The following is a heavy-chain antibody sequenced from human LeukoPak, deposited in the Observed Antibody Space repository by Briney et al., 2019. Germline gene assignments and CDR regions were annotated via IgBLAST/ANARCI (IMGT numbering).Heavy chain of an antibody. Sequence: GGSLRLSCAASGFTFSSYAMSWVRQAPGKGLEWVSGLSASGGITYYADSVKGRFTISRDNSKRTLFLQMNSLRAEDTAFYYCAKAELGVDTFFDYWGQGTLVTVSS. CDR1: GFTFSSYA. CDR3: AKAELGVDTFFDY. J-gene: IGHJ4*02. CDR2: LSASGGIT. V-gene: IGHV3-23*01. D-gene: IGHD3-3*01.